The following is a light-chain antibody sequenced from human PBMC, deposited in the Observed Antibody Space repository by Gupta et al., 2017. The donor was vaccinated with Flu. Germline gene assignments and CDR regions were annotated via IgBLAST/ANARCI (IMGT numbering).Light chain of an antibody. V-gene: IGKV1-5*03. CDR3: HKYVEFCNLT. Sequence: EMTPSPAILSASVGDSVTISCRASGRISSWLARYQQKPGIAPQRLIYKASILESWVPSRFSGSGSGRNYSLLISSLQPEDFATYYCHKYVEFCNLTFGGGTKVEVK. J-gene: IGKJ4*01. CDR2: KAS. CDR1: GRISSW.